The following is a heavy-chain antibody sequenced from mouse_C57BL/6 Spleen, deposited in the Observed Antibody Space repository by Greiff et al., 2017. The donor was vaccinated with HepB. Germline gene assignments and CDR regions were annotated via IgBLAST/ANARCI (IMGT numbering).Heavy chain of an antibody. V-gene: IGHV1-62-2*01. D-gene: IGHD2-3*01. Sequence: VKLVESGAELVKPGASVKLSCKASGYTFTEYTIHWVKQRSGQGLEWIGWFYPGSGSIKYNEKFKDKATLTADKSSSTVYMELSRLTSEDSAVYFCARHEEGGYYHYYAMDYWGQGTSVTVSS. CDR2: FYPGSGSI. J-gene: IGHJ4*01. CDR3: ARHEEGGYYHYYAMDY. CDR1: GYTFTEYT.